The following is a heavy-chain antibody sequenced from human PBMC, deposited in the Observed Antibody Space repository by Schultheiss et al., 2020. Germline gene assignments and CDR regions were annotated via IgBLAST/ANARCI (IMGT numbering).Heavy chain of an antibody. CDR1: GFTFSSYW. V-gene: IGHV3-7*01. D-gene: IGHD6-19*01. J-gene: IGHJ4*02. CDR3: AREGPGGSGWYGVFYYFDY. Sequence: GGSLRLSCAASGFTFSSYWMSWVRQAPGKGLEWVANIKQDGSEKYYVDSVKGRFTISRDNAKNSLYLQMNSLRAEDTAVYYCAREGPGGSGWYGVFYYFDYWGQGTLV. CDR2: IKQDGSEK.